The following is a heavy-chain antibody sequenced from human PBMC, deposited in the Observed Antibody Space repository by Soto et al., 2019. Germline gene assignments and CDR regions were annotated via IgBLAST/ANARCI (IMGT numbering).Heavy chain of an antibody. CDR3: ARTVRIVATISGGYYYYGMDV. CDR1: GGTFSSYA. J-gene: IGHJ6*02. CDR2: IIPIFGTA. Sequence: VKVSCKASGGTFSSYAISWVRQAPGQGLEWMGGIIPIFGTANYAQKFQGRVTITADESTSTAYMELSSLRSEDTAVYYCARTVRIVATISGGYYYYGMDVWGQGTTVTVSS. D-gene: IGHD5-12*01. V-gene: IGHV1-69*01.